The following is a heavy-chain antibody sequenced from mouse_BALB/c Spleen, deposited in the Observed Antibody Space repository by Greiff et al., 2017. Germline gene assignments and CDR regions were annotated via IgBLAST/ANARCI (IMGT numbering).Heavy chain of an antibody. J-gene: IGHJ4*01. D-gene: IGHD1-1*01. CDR2: IYPGNSDT. CDR3: TKEVITTDAMDY. CDR1: GYSFTSYW. Sequence: VQLQQSGTVLARPGASVKMSCKASGYSFTSYWMHWVKQRPGQGLEWIGAIYPGNSDTSYNQKFKGKAKLTAVTSASTAYMELSSLTNEDSAVYYCTKEVITTDAMDYWGQGTSVTVSS. V-gene: IGHV1-5*01.